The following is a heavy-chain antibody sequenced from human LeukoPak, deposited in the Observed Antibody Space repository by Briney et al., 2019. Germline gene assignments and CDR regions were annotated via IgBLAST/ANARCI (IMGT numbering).Heavy chain of an antibody. CDR1: GGSFSGYY. J-gene: IGHJ4*02. V-gene: IGHV4-34*01. D-gene: IGHD2-15*01. CDR3: ARGRRIGGYCSGGSCSLAFDY. CDR2: INHSGST. Sequence: SETLSLTCAVYGGSFSGYYWSWIRQPPGKGLEWIGEINHSGSTNYNPSLKSRVTISVDTSKNQFSLKLSSVTAADTAVYYCARGRRIGGYCSGGSCSLAFDYWGQGTLVTVSS.